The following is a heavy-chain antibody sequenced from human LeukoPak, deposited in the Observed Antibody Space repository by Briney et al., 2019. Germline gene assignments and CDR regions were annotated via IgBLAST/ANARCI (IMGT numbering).Heavy chain of an antibody. CDR1: GGSISSSSYY. D-gene: IGHD3-22*01. V-gene: IGHV4-39*07. CDR3: ARYYYDSSTHSFDI. J-gene: IGHJ3*02. Sequence: ASETLSLTCTVSGGSISSSSYYWGWIRQPPGKGLEWIGSIYHSGSTYYNPSLKSRVTIAVETSKNQFSLKLSSVTAADKAVYYCARYYYDSSTHSFDIWGQGTMVTVSS. CDR2: IYHSGST.